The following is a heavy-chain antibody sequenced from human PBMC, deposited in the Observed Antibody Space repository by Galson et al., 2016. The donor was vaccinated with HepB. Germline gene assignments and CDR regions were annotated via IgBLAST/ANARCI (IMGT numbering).Heavy chain of an antibody. CDR3: ARGLYYNSFDH. Sequence: SLRLSCAASGFTFSKFSMDWVRQAPGKGLEWLSHIGSSGSPIYYADSVKGRFTISRDNARDSVWLQMNSLRDDDTAVYYCARGLYYNSFDHWGQGTMVTVSS. J-gene: IGHJ3*01. CDR1: GFTFSKFS. CDR2: IGSSGSPI. D-gene: IGHD3-3*01. V-gene: IGHV3-48*02.